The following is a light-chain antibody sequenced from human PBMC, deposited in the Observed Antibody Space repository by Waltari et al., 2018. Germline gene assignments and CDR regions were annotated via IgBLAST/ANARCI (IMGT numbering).Light chain of an antibody. CDR1: QTLAHSEGSTY. CDR3: MQGTHWPPT. J-gene: IGKJ1*01. CDR2: RVS. Sequence: DVVMTQSPLYLPVTLGQPASISCRSSQTLAHSEGSTYLSWFQQRPGQSPRRLIYRVSNRDSGVPDRFSGSGSGTDFTLKISRVEAEDVGVYYCMQGTHWPPTFGQGTRVDIK. V-gene: IGKV2-30*02.